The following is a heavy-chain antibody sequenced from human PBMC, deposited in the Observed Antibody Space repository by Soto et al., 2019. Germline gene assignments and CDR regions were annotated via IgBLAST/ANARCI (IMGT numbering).Heavy chain of an antibody. Sequence: PGESLKISCKGSGYTFSKYWIGWVRQTPGKGLEWMGMIYPGDSFATYSPSFEGHVSISVDKSTNIVYLQWRSLRASDTATYYCARHQSGSGNSNFDFWGQGTPVTVSS. CDR2: IYPGDSFA. CDR3: ARHQSGSGNSNFDF. CDR1: GYTFSKYW. J-gene: IGHJ4*02. D-gene: IGHD3-10*01. V-gene: IGHV5-51*01.